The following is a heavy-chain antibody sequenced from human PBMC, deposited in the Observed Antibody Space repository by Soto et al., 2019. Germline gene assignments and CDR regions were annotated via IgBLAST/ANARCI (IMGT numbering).Heavy chain of an antibody. CDR1: GYTLTEIS. CDR2: FDPEDGET. J-gene: IGHJ4*02. V-gene: IGHV1-24*01. Sequence: QVQLVQSGAEVKKPGASVKVSCKVSGYTLTEISMYWVRQAPGRGLEWMGGFDPEDGETIYAQKFQGRVTMTEDRATDTAYMELSRLRSADTAVYYCATGLSTITCGGVINDWGQGTLVSVSS. D-gene: IGHD3-16*01. CDR3: ATGLSTITCGGVIND.